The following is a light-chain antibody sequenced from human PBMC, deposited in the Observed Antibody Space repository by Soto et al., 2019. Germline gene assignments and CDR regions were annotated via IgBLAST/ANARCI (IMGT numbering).Light chain of an antibody. CDR3: QQYNSFWT. J-gene: IGKJ1*01. Sequence: DIQMTQSPSTLSASVGDRVTITCRASQSISSWLAWYQQKPGKAPKLLIYKASSLESGVPSRFSGSGSGTEVTITISSMQPDDFATYYCQQYNSFWTFGQGTKVEI. CDR1: QSISSW. V-gene: IGKV1-5*03. CDR2: KAS.